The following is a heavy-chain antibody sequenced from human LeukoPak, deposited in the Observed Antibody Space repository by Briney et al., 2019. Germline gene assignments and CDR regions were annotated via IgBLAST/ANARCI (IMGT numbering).Heavy chain of an antibody. CDR2: ISYDGSNK. CDR1: GFTFSSYG. CDR3: AKGASGYDFDY. V-gene: IGHV3-30*18. J-gene: IGHJ4*02. Sequence: PGRSLRLSCAASGFTFSSYGMHWVRQAPGKGLEWVAVISYDGSNKYYADSVKGRSTISRDNSKNTLYLQMNSLRAEDTAVYYCAKGASGYDFDYWGQGTLVTVSS. D-gene: IGHD3-22*01.